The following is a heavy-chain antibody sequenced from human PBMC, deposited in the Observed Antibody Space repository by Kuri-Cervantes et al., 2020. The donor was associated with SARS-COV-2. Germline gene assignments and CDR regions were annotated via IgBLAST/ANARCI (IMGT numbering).Heavy chain of an antibody. CDR1: GFTFSDHY. Sequence: SLKIPCAASGFTFSDHYMGGIRQAPEKGLEWISYISSSGRTTYNGDSVKGRLTISRDNAKKSLYLQMSSLRAEDPAVYYCARDEYNSSSRWFDPWGQGTLVTVSS. CDR2: ISSSGRTT. J-gene: IGHJ5*02. D-gene: IGHD6-6*01. CDR3: ARDEYNSSSRWFDP. V-gene: IGHV3-11*01.